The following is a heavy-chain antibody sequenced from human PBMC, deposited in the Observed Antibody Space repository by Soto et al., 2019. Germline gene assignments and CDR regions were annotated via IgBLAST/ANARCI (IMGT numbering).Heavy chain of an antibody. CDR1: GGSFSGYY. D-gene: IGHD6-13*01. V-gene: IGHV4-34*01. CDR2: INHSGST. J-gene: IGHJ6*03. CDR3: ASLGIVAAAGTNYYYYYMDV. Sequence: PSEILSLTCAVYGGSFSGYYWSWIRQPPGKGLEWIGEINHSGSTNYNPSLKSRVTISVDTSKNQFSLKLSSVTAADTAVYYCASLGIVAAAGTNYYYYYMDVWGKGTTVTVSS.